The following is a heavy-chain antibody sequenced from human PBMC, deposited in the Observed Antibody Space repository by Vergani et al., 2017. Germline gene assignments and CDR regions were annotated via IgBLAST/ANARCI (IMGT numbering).Heavy chain of an antibody. J-gene: IGHJ5*02. D-gene: IGHD2-2*01. CDR3: ARGSLNLYCSSTSCYNWFDP. V-gene: IGHV4-59*01. CDR2: IYYSGST. Sequence: QVQLQESGPGLVKPSETLSLTCTVPGGSISSYYWSWIRQPPGTGLEWIGYIYYSGSTNYNPSLKSRVTISVDTSKNQFSRKLSSVTAADTAVYYCARGSLNLYCSSTSCYNWFDPWGQGTLVTVSS. CDR1: GGSISSYY.